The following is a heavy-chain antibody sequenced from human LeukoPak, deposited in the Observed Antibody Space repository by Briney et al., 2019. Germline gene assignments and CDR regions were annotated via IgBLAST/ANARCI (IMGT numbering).Heavy chain of an antibody. Sequence: ASVKVSCKASGGTFSSYAISWVRQAPGQGLEWMGGIVPIFGTANYAQKFQGRVTITTDESTSTAYMELSSLRSAHTAVYYCAGRYDYVWGSLDSWGQGTLVTVSS. J-gene: IGHJ4*02. D-gene: IGHD3-16*01. CDR3: AGRYDYVWGSLDS. CDR1: GGTFSSYA. CDR2: IVPIFGTA. V-gene: IGHV1-69*05.